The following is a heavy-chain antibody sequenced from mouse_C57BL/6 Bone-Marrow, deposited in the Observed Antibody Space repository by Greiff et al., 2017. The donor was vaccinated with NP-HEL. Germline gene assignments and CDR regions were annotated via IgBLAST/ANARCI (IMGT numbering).Heavy chain of an antibody. CDR3: ARTSTTVVASYYFDY. CDR2: IWWDDDK. CDR1: GFSLSTFGMG. V-gene: IGHV8-8*01. D-gene: IGHD1-1*01. Sequence: QVTLKVSGPGILQPSQTLSLTCSFSGFSLSTFGMGVGWIRQPSGKGLEWLAHIWWDDDKSYNPALKSRLTISKDTSKNQVFLKIANVDTADTATYYCARTSTTVVASYYFDYWGQGTTLTVSS. J-gene: IGHJ2*01.